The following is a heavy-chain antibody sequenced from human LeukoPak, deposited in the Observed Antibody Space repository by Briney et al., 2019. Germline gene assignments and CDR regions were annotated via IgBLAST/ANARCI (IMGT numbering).Heavy chain of an antibody. CDR1: GYTFTSYY. CDR3: ARGGWMECGGDCYNDY. J-gene: IGHJ4*02. V-gene: IGHV1-46*01. D-gene: IGHD2-21*01. CDR2: INPSGGST. Sequence: GASVKVSCKASGYTFTSYYMHWVRQAPGQGLEWMGMINPSGGSTSYAQKFQGRVTMTRDTSTSTVYMELSGLSSEDTAVYHCARGGWMECGGDCYNDYWGRGTLVSVSS.